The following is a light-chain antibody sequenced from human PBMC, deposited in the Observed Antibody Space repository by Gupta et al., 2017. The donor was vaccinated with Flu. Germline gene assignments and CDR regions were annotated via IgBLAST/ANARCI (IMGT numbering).Light chain of an antibody. CDR1: NPDYD. V-gene: IGLV1-40*01. CDR2: GNN. CDR3: QSYDISRSGYV. Sequence: SVLTQPPSVSGAPGQRVILSCTGTNPDYDVHWYRQFPGAAPQLLIHGNNNRPSGAPDRFSGSRSATSASLAITRLQAEEEAEYYCQSYDISRSGYVFGSGTKVNVL. J-gene: IGLJ1*01.